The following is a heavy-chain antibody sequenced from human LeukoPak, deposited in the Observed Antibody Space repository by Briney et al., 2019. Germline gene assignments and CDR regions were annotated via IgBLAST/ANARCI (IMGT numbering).Heavy chain of an antibody. Sequence: SVKVSCKASGDTFSSDAISWVRQAPGQGLEWLGGIIPIFGAAYYAQKFQGRVTITADESTSTAYMELSSLRSEDTAVYYCARGGGLGAYSGGDCRFGASGFDYWGQGTLVTVSS. CDR1: GDTFSSDA. CDR2: IIPIFGAA. D-gene: IGHD2-21*02. J-gene: IGHJ4*02. V-gene: IGHV1-69*01. CDR3: ARGGGLGAYSGGDCRFGASGFDY.